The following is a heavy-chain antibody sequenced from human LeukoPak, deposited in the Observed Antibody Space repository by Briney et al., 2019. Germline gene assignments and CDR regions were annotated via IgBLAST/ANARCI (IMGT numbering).Heavy chain of an antibody. CDR2: INGDGSST. V-gene: IGHV3-74*01. J-gene: IGHJ3*02. Sequence: GGSLRLSCAASGFTFNSHWMHWVRQAPGKGLVWVSRINGDGSSTTYADSVRGRFTISRDDAKNTLYLEMNSLRVEDTAMYYCAREWHDAFDIWGQGTMVTVSS. CDR1: GFTFNSHW. D-gene: IGHD5-24*01. CDR3: AREWHDAFDI.